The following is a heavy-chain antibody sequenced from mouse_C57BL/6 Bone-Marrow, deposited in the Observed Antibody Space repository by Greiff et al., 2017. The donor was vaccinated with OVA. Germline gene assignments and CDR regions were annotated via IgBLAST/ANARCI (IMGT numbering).Heavy chain of an antibody. J-gene: IGHJ1*03. CDR1: GYAFTNYL. CDR3: ARRRRWLLLTYWYFDV. V-gene: IGHV1-54*01. D-gene: IGHD2-3*01. CDR2: INPGSGGT. Sequence: QVQLKQSGAELVRPGTSVKVSCKASGYAFTNYLIEWVKQRPGQGLEWIGVINPGSGGTNYNEKFKGKATLTADKSSSTAYMQLSSLTSEDSAVYFCARRRRWLLLTYWYFDVWGTGTTVTVSS.